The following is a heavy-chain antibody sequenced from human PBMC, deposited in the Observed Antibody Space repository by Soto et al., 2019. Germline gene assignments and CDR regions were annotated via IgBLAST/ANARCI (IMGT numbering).Heavy chain of an antibody. CDR1: GASVSSSSYY. V-gene: IGHV4-39*01. D-gene: IGHD1-1*01. Sequence: SETLSLTCTVSGASVSSSSYYWAWVRQAPEKGLEWIGAISYGGYTYRNPSLRSRVTIFVDTSRSQFSLDLTSVTAADTAIYYCARHRRETGPYAQPLDSWGQGTLVTVSS. CDR3: ARHRRETGPYAQPLDS. CDR2: ISYGGYT. J-gene: IGHJ4*02.